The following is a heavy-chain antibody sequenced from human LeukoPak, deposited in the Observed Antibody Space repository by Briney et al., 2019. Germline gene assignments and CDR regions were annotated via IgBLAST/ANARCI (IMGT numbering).Heavy chain of an antibody. V-gene: IGHV3-30*18. CDR2: ISYDGSNK. J-gene: IGHJ4*02. D-gene: IGHD1-26*01. Sequence: PGGSLRLSCAASGFTVRDDYLSWVRQAPGKGLEWVAVISYDGSNKYYADSVKGRFTISRDNSKNTLYLQMNSLRAEDTAVYYCAKDRRASGSYYAYWGQGTLVTVSS. CDR1: GFTVRDDY. CDR3: AKDRRASGSYYAY.